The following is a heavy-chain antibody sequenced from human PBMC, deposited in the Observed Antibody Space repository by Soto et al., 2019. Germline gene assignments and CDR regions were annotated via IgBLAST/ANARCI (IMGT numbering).Heavy chain of an antibody. D-gene: IGHD1-1*01. J-gene: IGHJ5*02. CDR2: IYHSGRS. CDR3: ARGVLHGRRDWYDP. CDR1: GGSINNYY. V-gene: IGHV4-59*01. Sequence: SETLSLTCTVSGGSINNYYWSWIRQTPGKGLEWIVNIYHSGRSNYNPSLKSRVIISVDTPNNQFSLTLTSVTAADTAVYYCARGVLHGRRDWYDPWGRGTPVAVSS.